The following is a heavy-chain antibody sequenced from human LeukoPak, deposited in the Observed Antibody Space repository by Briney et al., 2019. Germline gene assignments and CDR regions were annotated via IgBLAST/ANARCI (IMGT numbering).Heavy chain of an antibody. J-gene: IGHJ4*02. Sequence: GGSLRLSCAASGFTFSSYAMSWVRQAPGKGLEWVSGISGSGGNTYNTDSMRGRFTVSRDNSKNTVYLQMNSLRAEDTAVYYCARLAWLDRNFDYWGQGTLVTVS. CDR3: ARLAWLDRNFDY. D-gene: IGHD6-19*01. V-gene: IGHV3-23*01. CDR2: ISGSGGNT. CDR1: GFTFSSYA.